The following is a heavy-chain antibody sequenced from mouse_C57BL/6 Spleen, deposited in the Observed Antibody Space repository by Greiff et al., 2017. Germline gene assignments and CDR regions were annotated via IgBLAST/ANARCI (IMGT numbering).Heavy chain of an antibody. Sequence: EVKLVESGGGLVQPKGSLKLSCAASGFSFNTYAMNWVRQAPGKGLEWVARIRSKSNNYATYYADSVKDRFTISRDDSESMLYLQMNNLKTEDTAMYYCVRPQGSSLPWFAYWGQGTLVTVSA. J-gene: IGHJ3*01. D-gene: IGHD1-1*01. CDR3: VRPQGSSLPWFAY. CDR1: GFSFNTYA. CDR2: IRSKSNNYAT. V-gene: IGHV10-1*01.